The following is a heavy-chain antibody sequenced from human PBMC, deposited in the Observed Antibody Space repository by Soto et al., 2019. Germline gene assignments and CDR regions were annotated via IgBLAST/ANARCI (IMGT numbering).Heavy chain of an antibody. D-gene: IGHD1-1*01. CDR2: IWYDGSNK. J-gene: IGHJ2*01. CDR1: GFSLGSYG. Sequence: GGSLRLSSAVSGFSLGSYGMPWARHAPGKGLEWVAVIWYDGSNKYYADSVKGRFTISRDTSKNTLYLQMNSLRAEDTAVYYYSKGDFKHRDLHAFPGRRSSDL. CDR3: SKGDFKHRDLHAFPGRRSSDL. V-gene: IGHV3-33*06.